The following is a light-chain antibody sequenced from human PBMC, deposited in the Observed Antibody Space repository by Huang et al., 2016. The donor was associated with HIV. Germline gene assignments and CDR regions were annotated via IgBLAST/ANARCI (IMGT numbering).Light chain of an antibody. CDR1: QSLLHSDGKNY. CDR2: EVS. CDR3: MQTMQPAT. Sequence: EIMLTQTPLSLSVTPGQPASMSCKSSQSLLHSDGKNYLFWYLQKSGLSPQLLIYEVSNRLSGVPDRFNGSGSGTDFTLKISRVEAEDVGIYYCMQTMQPATFGQGTKVE. V-gene: IGKV2D-29*02. J-gene: IGKJ1*01.